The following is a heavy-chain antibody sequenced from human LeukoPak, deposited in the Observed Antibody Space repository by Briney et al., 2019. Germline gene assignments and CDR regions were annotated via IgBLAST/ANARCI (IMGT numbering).Heavy chain of an antibody. Sequence: PSETLSLTCSVSGGSINNYYWSWIRQPPGKGLEWIAYVYYSGSTYYNPSLKSRVTISVDTSKNQFSLKLSSVTAADTAVYYCARSRVAAAGGHFDYWGQGTLVTVSS. V-gene: IGHV4-59*12. CDR3: ARSRVAAAGGHFDY. J-gene: IGHJ4*02. CDR2: VYYSGST. CDR1: GGSINNYY. D-gene: IGHD6-13*01.